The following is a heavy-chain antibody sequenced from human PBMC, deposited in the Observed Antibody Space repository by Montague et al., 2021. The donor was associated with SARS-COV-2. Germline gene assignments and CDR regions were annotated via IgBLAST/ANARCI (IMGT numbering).Heavy chain of an antibody. D-gene: IGHD3-16*01. CDR1: GGSFSGYY. J-gene: IGHJ6*02. Sequence: SETLSLTCAVYGGSFSGYYWSWIRQPPGKGLEWIGQIHHTGNTIYKPSLKSRVTISEDTSKNQFSLKMTSVTAADTAVYYCARGGHQLRFGLDVWGQGTTVTVSS. V-gene: IGHV4-34*01. CDR2: IHHTGNT. CDR3: ARGGHQLRFGLDV.